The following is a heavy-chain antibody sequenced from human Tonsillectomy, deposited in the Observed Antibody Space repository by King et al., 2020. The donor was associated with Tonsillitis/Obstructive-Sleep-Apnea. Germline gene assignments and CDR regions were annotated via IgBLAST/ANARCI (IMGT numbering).Heavy chain of an antibody. J-gene: IGHJ4*02. CDR2: ISYDGSNK. CDR1: GFTFSSYA. D-gene: IGHD2-2*02. Sequence: VQLVESGGGVVQPGRSLRLSCAASGFTFSSYAMHWVRQAPGKGLEWVAVISYDGSNKYYADSVKGRFTISRDNSKNTLYLQMNSLRAEDTAVYYCARELGGCSSTSCYSYFDYWGQGTLVTVSS. CDR3: ARELGGCSSTSCYSYFDY. V-gene: IGHV3-30*04.